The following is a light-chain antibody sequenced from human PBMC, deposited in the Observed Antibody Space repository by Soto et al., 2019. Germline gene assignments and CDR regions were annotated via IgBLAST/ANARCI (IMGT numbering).Light chain of an antibody. CDR3: QQRSNWPLLT. Sequence: EIVLTQSPATLSLSPGERATLSFRPSQSVSNYLAWYQQKPGQAPRLLIYDASNRATGIPARFSGSGSGTVFTLTISSLEPEAFAVYYCQQRSNWPLLTVGGGTKVEIK. CDR1: QSVSNY. CDR2: DAS. J-gene: IGKJ4*01. V-gene: IGKV3-11*01.